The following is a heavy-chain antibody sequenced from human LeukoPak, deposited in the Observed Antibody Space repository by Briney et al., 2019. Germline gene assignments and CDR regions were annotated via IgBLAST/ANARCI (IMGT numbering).Heavy chain of an antibody. Sequence: GGSLRISCAASGCNFDAYAMSWVRQAPGKGLEWVSGISKSGRTTFYTDSVKGRFTISRDNSKNTLHLQMNRLRAEDTALYYCAKDHDNTDYYYYFDSWGQGTLVTVSS. V-gene: IGHV3-23*01. CDR1: GCNFDAYA. CDR2: ISKSGRTT. CDR3: AKDHDNTDYYYYFDS. D-gene: IGHD2-21*02. J-gene: IGHJ4*02.